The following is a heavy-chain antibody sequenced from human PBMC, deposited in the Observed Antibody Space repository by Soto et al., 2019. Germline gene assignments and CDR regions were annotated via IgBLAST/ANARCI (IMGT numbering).Heavy chain of an antibody. CDR1: GYTFTSYA. J-gene: IGHJ6*02. CDR2: ISAYNGNT. Sequence: GASVKVSCKASGYTFTSYAISWVRQAPGQGLEWMGWISAYNGNTNYAQKLQGRVTMTTDTSTSTAYMELRSLRSDDTAVYYCARDLPVTMVRGGDYYYYYGMDVWGQGTTVTVSS. D-gene: IGHD3-10*01. V-gene: IGHV1-18*01. CDR3: ARDLPVTMVRGGDYYYYYGMDV.